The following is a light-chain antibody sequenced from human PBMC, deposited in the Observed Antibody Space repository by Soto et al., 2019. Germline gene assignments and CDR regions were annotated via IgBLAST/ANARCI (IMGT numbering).Light chain of an antibody. CDR2: AAS. V-gene: IGKV1-39*01. CDR1: QSISSY. Sequence: DIQMTQSPSSLSASVGDRVTITCRASQSISSYLNWYQQKPGKAPKLLIYAASSLQSGVPSRFSGSGSGTDFTLTISSLQPEDFATYYCQQSYSTLWGFGQGTKVDIK. CDR3: QQSYSTLWG. J-gene: IGKJ1*01.